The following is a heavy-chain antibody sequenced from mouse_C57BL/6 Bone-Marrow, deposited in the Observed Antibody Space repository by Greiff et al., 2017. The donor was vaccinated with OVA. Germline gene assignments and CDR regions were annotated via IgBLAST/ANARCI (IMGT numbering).Heavy chain of an antibody. Sequence: VQLQESGAELARPGASVKLSCKASGYTFTSYGISWVKQRTGQGLEWIGEIYPRSGNTYYNEKFKGKATLTVDTSSSTADMELHSLTSEDSAVYFCARAGFDYWGQGTTLTVSS. J-gene: IGHJ2*01. CDR1: GYTFTSYG. CDR3: ARAGFDY. V-gene: IGHV1-81*01. CDR2: IYPRSGNT.